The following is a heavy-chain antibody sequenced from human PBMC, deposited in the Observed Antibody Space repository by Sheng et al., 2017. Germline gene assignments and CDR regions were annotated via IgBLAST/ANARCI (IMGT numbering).Heavy chain of an antibody. J-gene: IGHJ2*01. V-gene: IGHV3-53*01. Sequence: EVQLVESGGGLIQPGGSLRLSCAASGFTVSSNYMSWVRQAPGKGLEWVSVIYSGGSTYYADSVKGRFTISRDNSKNTLYLQMNSLRAEDTAVYYCARRRMTSSITILPDWYFDLWGRGTLVTV. D-gene: IGHD3-3*01. CDR2: IYSGGST. CDR1: GFTVSSNY. CDR3: ARRRMTSSITILPDWYFDL.